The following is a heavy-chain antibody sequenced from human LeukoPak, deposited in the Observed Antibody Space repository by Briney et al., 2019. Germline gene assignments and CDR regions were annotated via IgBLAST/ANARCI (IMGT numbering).Heavy chain of an antibody. CDR1: TYNFSNYW. CDR3: ASIFLGGGITGWFDP. Sequence: GESLKISCKGSTYNFSNYWIGWVRQMPGKGLEWMGFIFPGDSETRYSPSFQGQVTMSVDKSITTAYLQWSSLKASDTAVYYCASIFLGGGITGWFDPWGQGTLVTVSS. V-gene: IGHV5-51*01. CDR2: IFPGDSET. D-gene: IGHD1-1*01. J-gene: IGHJ5*02.